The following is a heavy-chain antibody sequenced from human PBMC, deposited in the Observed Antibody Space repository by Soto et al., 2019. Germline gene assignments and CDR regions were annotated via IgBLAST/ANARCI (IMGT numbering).Heavy chain of an antibody. CDR2: INGGSTT. Sequence: GGSLRLSCAASGFTFSSYAMSWVRHAPGKGLEWVTAINGGSTTYYADSVKGRFTISRDNSKNTLYLQMNSLRAEDTAVYYCAKDKDWSGVYGMDVWGQGTTVTVSS. V-gene: IGHV3-23*01. D-gene: IGHD3-3*01. J-gene: IGHJ6*02. CDR3: AKDKDWSGVYGMDV. CDR1: GFTFSSYA.